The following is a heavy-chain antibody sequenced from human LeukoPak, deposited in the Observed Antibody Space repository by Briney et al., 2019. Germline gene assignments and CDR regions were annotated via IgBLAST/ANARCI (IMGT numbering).Heavy chain of an antibody. V-gene: IGHV3-13*01. CDR1: GFTFSDYD. D-gene: IGHD1-1*01. J-gene: IGHJ4*02. CDR3: ARVAKERVGGVYYFDY. Sequence: AGGSLRLSCAASGFTFSDYDMHWVRQSTEKGLEWGSAIGTAGDTYYTGSVKGRFTISRENAKNSLYLQMNSLRAGDTAVYYCARVAKERVGGVYYFDYWGQGTLVTVSS. CDR2: IGTAGDT.